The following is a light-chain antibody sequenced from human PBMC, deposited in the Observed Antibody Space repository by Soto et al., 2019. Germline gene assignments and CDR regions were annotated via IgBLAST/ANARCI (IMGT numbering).Light chain of an antibody. CDR3: QQSYSTLIT. J-gene: IGKJ5*01. V-gene: IGKV1-12*01. CDR1: EDISTW. Sequence: DIQMTQPPSSVSASVGDRVTITCRSSEDISTWLAWYQQKPGKAPKLLVYAASSLQSGVPSRFSGSGSGTDFTLTISSLQPEDFATYYCQQSYSTLITFGQGTRLEIK. CDR2: AAS.